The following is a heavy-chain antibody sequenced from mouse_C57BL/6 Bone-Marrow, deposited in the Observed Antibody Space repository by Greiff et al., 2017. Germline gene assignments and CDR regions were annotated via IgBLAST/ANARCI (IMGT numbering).Heavy chain of an antibody. CDR2: ISSGGSYT. CDR1: GFTFSSYG. V-gene: IGHV5-6*02. CDR3: ARHRGYYDV. Sequence: DVKLVESGGDLVKPGGSLKLSCAASGFTFSSYGMSWVRQTPDKRLEWVATISSGGSYTYYPDSVKGRFTLSSDNAKNTLYLQMSSLKSEDTAMYYFARHRGYYDVWGTGTTVTGSS. J-gene: IGHJ1*03. D-gene: IGHD2-14*01.